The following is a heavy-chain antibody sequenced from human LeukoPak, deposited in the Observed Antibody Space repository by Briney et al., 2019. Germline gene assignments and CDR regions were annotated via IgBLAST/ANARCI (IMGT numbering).Heavy chain of an antibody. D-gene: IGHD1-1*01. J-gene: IGHJ5*02. CDR1: GGSMRSGEFY. CDR2: IYYNGIT. V-gene: IGHV4-30-4*01. Sequence: PSETLSLTCTVSGGSMRSGEFYWNWLRQSPGKGPEWIGYIYYNGITSPNPSLYSRVTISVDTARNQFSLKLISVTAADTAVYYCARDGRLSISNWFDTWGQGTLVTVSS. CDR3: ARDGRLSISNWFDT.